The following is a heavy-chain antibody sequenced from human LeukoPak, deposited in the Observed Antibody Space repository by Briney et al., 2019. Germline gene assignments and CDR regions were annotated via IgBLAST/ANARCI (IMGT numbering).Heavy chain of an antibody. D-gene: IGHD2-15*01. J-gene: IGHJ4*02. Sequence: SETLSLTCTVSGGPISSYYWSLIRQPAGKGLEWIGRIYTSGSTNYNPSLKSRVTMSVDTSKNQFSLKLSSVTAADTAVYYCARGVCSGGSCYTYFDYWGQGTLVTVSS. V-gene: IGHV4-4*07. CDR2: IYTSGST. CDR1: GGPISSYY. CDR3: ARGVCSGGSCYTYFDY.